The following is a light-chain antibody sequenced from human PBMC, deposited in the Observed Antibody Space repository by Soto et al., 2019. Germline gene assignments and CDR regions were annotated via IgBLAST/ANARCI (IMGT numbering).Light chain of an antibody. CDR1: TGAVTDGHY. J-gene: IGLJ3*02. Sequence: QAVVTQEPSLTVSPGGTVTLTCASSTGAVTDGHYPYWFQQKPGQAPRTLIYDTRNKHSWTPARFSGSLLGGKPVLTLSGAQPEDEADYFCLLSFGGARRVFGGGTTLTVL. CDR2: DTR. V-gene: IGLV7-46*01. CDR3: LLSFGGARRV.